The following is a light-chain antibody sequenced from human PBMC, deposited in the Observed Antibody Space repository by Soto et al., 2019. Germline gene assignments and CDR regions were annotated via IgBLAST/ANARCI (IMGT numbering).Light chain of an antibody. J-gene: IGKJ4*01. CDR1: QSISSY. CDR3: QQSYSTLPLT. V-gene: IGKV1-39*01. CDR2: AAS. Sequence: DLQMTQSPSSLSASVGDRVTITCRASQSISSYLNWYQQKPGKAPNLLIYAASSLQSGVPSMFSGSGSGTDFTLTISSLQPEDFATYYCQQSYSTLPLTFGGGTKVEIK.